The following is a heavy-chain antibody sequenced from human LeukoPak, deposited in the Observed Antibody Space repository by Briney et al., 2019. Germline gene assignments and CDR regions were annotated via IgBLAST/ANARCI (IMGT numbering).Heavy chain of an antibody. J-gene: IGHJ4*02. Sequence: LETLSLTCAVYGGSFSGYYWSWIRQPPGKGLGWIGEINHSGSTNYNPSLKSRVTISVDTSKNQFSLKLSSVAAADTAVYYCARVGGYCSGGSCYWGQGTLVTVSS. CDR3: ARVGGYCSGGSCY. V-gene: IGHV4-34*01. CDR2: INHSGST. CDR1: GGSFSGYY. D-gene: IGHD2-15*01.